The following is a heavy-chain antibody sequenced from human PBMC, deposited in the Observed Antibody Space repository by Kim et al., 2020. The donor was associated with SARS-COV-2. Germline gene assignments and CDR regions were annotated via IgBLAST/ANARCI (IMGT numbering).Heavy chain of an antibody. J-gene: IGHJ6*02. CDR2: IKSKTDGGTT. CDR3: TTPQLGIIWSDQYYYGMDV. Sequence: GGSLRLSCAASGFTFSNAWMSWVRQAPGKGLEWVGRIKSKTDGGTTDYAAPVKGRFTISRDDSKNTLYLQMNSLKTEDTAVYYCTTPQLGIIWSDQYYYGMDVWGQGTTVTVSS. V-gene: IGHV3-15*01. CDR1: GFTFSNAW. D-gene: IGHD3-3*01.